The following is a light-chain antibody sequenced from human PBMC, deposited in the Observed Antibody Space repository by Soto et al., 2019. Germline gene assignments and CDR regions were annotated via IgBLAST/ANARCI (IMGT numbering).Light chain of an antibody. Sequence: EIVLTQSPGTLSLSPGERATLSCRASQSVSDMYLAWYQQKPGQAPRLLIYASNRATGIPDRFSGSGSGTAFTLTISRLEPDDLAVYYCQHYGTSALFGPGTKVDIK. CDR1: QSVSDMY. CDR2: AS. J-gene: IGKJ3*01. V-gene: IGKV3-20*01. CDR3: QHYGTSAL.